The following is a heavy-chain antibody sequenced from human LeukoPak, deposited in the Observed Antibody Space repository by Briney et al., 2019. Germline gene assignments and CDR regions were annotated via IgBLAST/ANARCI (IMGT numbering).Heavy chain of an antibody. CDR1: GYTFTSYY. V-gene: IGHV1-46*01. CDR3: VSFVAAAGKEVDY. CDR2: INPSGGST. D-gene: IGHD6-13*01. J-gene: IGHJ4*02. Sequence: ASVKVSCKASGYTFTSYYIHWVRQAPGQGLEWMGIINPSGGSTTYAQNFRGRVTMTRDTSTSTVYMELSSLRSEDTAVYYCVSFVAAAGKEVDYWGQGTLVTVSS.